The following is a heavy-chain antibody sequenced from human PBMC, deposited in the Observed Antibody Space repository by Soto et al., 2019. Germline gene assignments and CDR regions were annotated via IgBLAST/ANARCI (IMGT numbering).Heavy chain of an antibody. CDR1: GYTFTSYD. Sequence: QVQLVQSGAEVKKPGASVKVSCMTSGYTFTSYDITWVRQASGQGLEWVGWMNTNNGYTAYAPKFQGRVTVTRNTSIRTVDMELSSLRSEDTSVYYCAREWSAAGIYYGMDVWGQGTTVTVSS. V-gene: IGHV1-8*01. CDR2: MNTNNGYT. J-gene: IGHJ6*02. CDR3: AREWSAAGIYYGMDV. D-gene: IGHD6-13*01.